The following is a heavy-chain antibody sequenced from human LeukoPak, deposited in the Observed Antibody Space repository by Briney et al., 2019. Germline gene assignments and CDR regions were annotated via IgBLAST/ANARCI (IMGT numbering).Heavy chain of an antibody. V-gene: IGHV3-21*06. CDR3: ARLASSGLSSNYFDY. J-gene: IGHJ4*02. CDR1: GFTFSVYG. Sequence: GGSLRLSCAASGFTFSVYGMYWFRQARGKGLEWVSSISSGNSFIYYADSVKGRFTISRDNAKNSLYLQVDSLRAEDTAVYYCARLASSGLSSNYFDYWGQGILVTVS. CDR2: ISSGNSFI. D-gene: IGHD6-19*01.